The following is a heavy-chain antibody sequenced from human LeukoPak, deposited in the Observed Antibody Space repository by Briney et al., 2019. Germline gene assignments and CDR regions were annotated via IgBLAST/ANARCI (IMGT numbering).Heavy chain of an antibody. Sequence: GSLRLSCGASGFPFNYAWMSWVRQAPGEGLEWGCRIKSKTDGGTTDYAAPVKGRFTISRDDSKNTLYLQMNSLKTEDTAVYYCITFSMIVVVITDWGQGTLVTVSS. CDR2: IKSKTDGGTT. D-gene: IGHD3-22*01. V-gene: IGHV3-15*01. J-gene: IGHJ4*02. CDR3: ITFSMIVVVITD. CDR1: GFPFNYAW.